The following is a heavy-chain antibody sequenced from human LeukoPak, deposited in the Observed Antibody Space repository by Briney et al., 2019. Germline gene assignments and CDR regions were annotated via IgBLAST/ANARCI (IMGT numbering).Heavy chain of an antibody. CDR1: GYSFISYW. CDR2: IYPGDSDT. J-gene: IGHJ5*02. Sequence: GESPKISCKGSGYSFISYWIGWVRQMPGKGLEWMGIIYPGDSDTRYSPSFQGQVTISADKSISTAYLQWSSLKASDTAIYYCARRYNDFSSWFDPWGQGTLVTVSS. V-gene: IGHV5-51*01. D-gene: IGHD3/OR15-3a*01. CDR3: ARRYNDFSSWFDP.